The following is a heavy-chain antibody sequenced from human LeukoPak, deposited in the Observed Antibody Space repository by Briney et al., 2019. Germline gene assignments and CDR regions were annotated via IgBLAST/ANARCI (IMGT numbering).Heavy chain of an antibody. Sequence: SETLSLTCTVSGDSISSSNHYWGWIRQPPGKGLEWIGSIYYSGSTYYSPSLRRRVTISVDTSGNHISLKLRSVTAADTAFYYCARVGFCSGAACYMGNFRYYHMDVWGKGATITVSS. V-gene: IGHV4-39*07. D-gene: IGHD2-2*02. CDR2: IYYSGST. J-gene: IGHJ6*03. CDR1: GDSISSSNHY. CDR3: ARVGFCSGAACYMGNFRYYHMDV.